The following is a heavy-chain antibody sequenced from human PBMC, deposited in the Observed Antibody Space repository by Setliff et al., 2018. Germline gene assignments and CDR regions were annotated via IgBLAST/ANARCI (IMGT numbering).Heavy chain of an antibody. CDR3: ARAPPYSFGRIDY. J-gene: IGHJ4*02. V-gene: IGHV3-30*04. D-gene: IGHD5-18*01. CDR1: GFLYSNNA. Sequence: GGSLRLSCAASGFLYSNNAFHWVRQTPGKGLEWVAVISYDGTITHYVDSVKGRFSISRDNSQNTLYLQMNSLSPEVTALYYCARAPPYSFGRIDYWGQGTLVTVSS. CDR2: ISYDGTIT.